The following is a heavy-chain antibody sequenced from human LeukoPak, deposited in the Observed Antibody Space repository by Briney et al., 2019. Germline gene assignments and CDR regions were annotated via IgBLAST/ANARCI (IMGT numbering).Heavy chain of an antibody. CDR3: AKENGMDV. V-gene: IGHV3-74*01. J-gene: IGHJ6*02. CDR1: GFTFSSYW. CDR2: INSDGSST. Sequence: GGSLRLSCAASGFTFSSYWMHWARQAPGKGLVWVSRINSDGSSTSYADSVKSRVTISRGNAKNTLYLQMNSLRAEDTAVYYCAKENGMDVWGQGTTVTVSS.